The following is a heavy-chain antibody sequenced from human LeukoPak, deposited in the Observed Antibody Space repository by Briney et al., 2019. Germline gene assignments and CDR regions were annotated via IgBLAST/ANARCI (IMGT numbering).Heavy chain of an antibody. CDR1: GGSISSYY. V-gene: IGHV4-59*12. J-gene: IGHJ6*03. CDR3: AREVSPGGYYYYYMDV. CDR2: IYYSGST. D-gene: IGHD1-14*01. Sequence: SETLSLTCTVSGGSISSYYWSWIRQPAGKGLEWIGYIYYSGSTYYNPSLKSRVTISVDTSKNQFSLKLSSVTAADTAVYYCAREVSPGGYYYYYMDVWGKGTTVTVSS.